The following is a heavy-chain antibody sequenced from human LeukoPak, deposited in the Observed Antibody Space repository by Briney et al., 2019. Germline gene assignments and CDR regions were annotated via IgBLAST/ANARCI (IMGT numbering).Heavy chain of an antibody. CDR1: GGSFSGYY. CDR3: ARGWTTVAPDAFDI. CDR2: INHSGST. D-gene: IGHD4-23*01. J-gene: IGHJ3*02. V-gene: IGHV4-34*01. Sequence: SETLSLTCAVYGGSFSGYYWSWIRQPPGKGLEWIGEINHSGSTNYNPSLKSRVTISVDTSKNQFSLKLSSVTAADTAVYYCARGWTTVAPDAFDIWGQGTMVTASS.